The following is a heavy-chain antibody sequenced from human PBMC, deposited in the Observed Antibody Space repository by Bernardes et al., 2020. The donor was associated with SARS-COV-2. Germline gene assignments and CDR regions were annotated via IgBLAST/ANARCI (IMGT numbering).Heavy chain of an antibody. CDR1: GLTVSSNY. Sequence: GSLRLSCVASGLTVSSNYMIWVRQGPGKGLEWVSLIYSGGSTSYADSVKGRFTISRDNSKNTLYLQMNSLKTEDTAVYYCARDLYYYGMDVWGQGTTVTVSS. V-gene: IGHV3-66*01. J-gene: IGHJ6*02. CDR2: IYSGGST. CDR3: ARDLYYYGMDV.